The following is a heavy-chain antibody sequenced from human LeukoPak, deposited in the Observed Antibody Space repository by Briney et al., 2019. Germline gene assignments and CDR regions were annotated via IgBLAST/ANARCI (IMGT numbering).Heavy chain of an antibody. CDR2: ISYDGSNK. CDR3: ARGSHRIEYIRSAAFDP. J-gene: IGHJ5*02. V-gene: IGHV3-30*04. D-gene: IGHD2/OR15-2a*01. CDR1: GFAFSSFA. Sequence: GGSLRLSCAASGFAFSSFAMHWVRQAPGKGLEWVAVISYDGSNKNYADSVKGRFSISRDNSKNTLYLQMNSLRAEDTAVYYCARGSHRIEYIRSAAFDPWGQGTLVTVSS.